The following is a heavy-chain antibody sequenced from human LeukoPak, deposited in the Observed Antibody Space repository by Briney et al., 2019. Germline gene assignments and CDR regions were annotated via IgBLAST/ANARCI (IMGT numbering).Heavy chain of an antibody. CDR1: GFAFSFYA. J-gene: IGHJ5*01. Sequence: PGGSLRLSCAASGFAFSFYAMSWLRQPPGKGLEWVSTINANSGTTSYAVSVRGRFTISRDNSKNTLYLQVNTLRADDTATYYCAKPVSGGLAVTADWFHPWGQGTLVVVSS. CDR3: AKPVSGGLAVTADWFHP. CDR2: INANSGTT. V-gene: IGHV3-23*01. D-gene: IGHD6-19*01.